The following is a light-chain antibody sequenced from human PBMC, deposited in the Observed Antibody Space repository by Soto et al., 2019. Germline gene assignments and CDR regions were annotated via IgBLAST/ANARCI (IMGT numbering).Light chain of an antibody. CDR1: QTISTW. CDR2: RAS. CDR3: QQSYSSPRT. Sequence: DIQITQSPSTLSASVGDRVTTTCRASQTISTWLAWYQQKPGKAPKLLIYRASALQSGVPSRFSGSGSGTDFTLTISRLQPEDFATYYCQQSYSSPRTFGQGTKVDIK. V-gene: IGKV1-5*03. J-gene: IGKJ1*01.